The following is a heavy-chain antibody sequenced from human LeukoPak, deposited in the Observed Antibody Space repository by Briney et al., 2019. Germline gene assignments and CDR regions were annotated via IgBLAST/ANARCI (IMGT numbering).Heavy chain of an antibody. CDR2: IYSGGST. J-gene: IGHJ4*02. Sequence: PGGSLRLSCAASGFTVSSNYMSWVRQALGKGLEWVSVIYSGGSTYYADSVKGRFTISRDNSKNTLYLQMNSLRAEDTAVYYCAREYYYDSRNYFDYWGQGTLVTVSS. CDR1: GFTVSSNY. D-gene: IGHD3-22*01. CDR3: AREYYYDSRNYFDY. V-gene: IGHV3-53*01.